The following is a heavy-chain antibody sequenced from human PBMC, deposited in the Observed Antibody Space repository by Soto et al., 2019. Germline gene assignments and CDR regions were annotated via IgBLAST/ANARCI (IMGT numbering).Heavy chain of an antibody. V-gene: IGHV3-33*01. CDR3: ARGSIAAPTYKYYFDY. CDR2: IWYDGSNK. CDR1: GFTFSSYG. D-gene: IGHD6-6*01. Sequence: PGGSLRLSCAASGFTFSSYGMHWVRQAPGKGLEWVAVIWYDGSNKYYADSVKGRFTISRDNSKNTLYLQMNSLRAEDTAVYYCARGSIAAPTYKYYFDYWGQGTLVTVSS. J-gene: IGHJ4*02.